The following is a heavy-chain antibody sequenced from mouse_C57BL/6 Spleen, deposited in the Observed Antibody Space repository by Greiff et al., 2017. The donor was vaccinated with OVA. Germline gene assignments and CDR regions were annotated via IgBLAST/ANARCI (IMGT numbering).Heavy chain of an antibody. J-gene: IGHJ2*01. CDR3: ARHPTGGGYFDY. Sequence: DVMLVESGGGLVQPGGSLKLSCAASGFTFSDYYMYWVRQTPEKRLEWVAYISNGGGSTYYPDTVKGRFTISRDNAKNTLYLQMSRLKSEDTAMYYCARHPTGGGYFDYWGQGTTLTVSS. D-gene: IGHD2-10*01. CDR2: ISNGGGST. CDR1: GFTFSDYY. V-gene: IGHV5-12*01.